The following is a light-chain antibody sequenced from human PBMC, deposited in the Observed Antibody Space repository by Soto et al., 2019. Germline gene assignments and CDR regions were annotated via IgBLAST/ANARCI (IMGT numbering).Light chain of an antibody. Sequence: IVLTQSPATLSLSPGERATLSCRASQSVSSYLAWYQQKPGQAPRLLIYDASNRATGIPARFSGSGSGTDFTLTISSLEPEDVAVYYCQQRSNWPTFGQGTRLEIK. J-gene: IGKJ5*01. V-gene: IGKV3-11*01. CDR1: QSVSSY. CDR3: QQRSNWPT. CDR2: DAS.